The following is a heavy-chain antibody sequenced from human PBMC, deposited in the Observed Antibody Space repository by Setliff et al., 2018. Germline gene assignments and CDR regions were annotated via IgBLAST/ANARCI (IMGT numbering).Heavy chain of an antibody. CDR3: VREGVDSRSSTDYRYYMDV. CDR2: TIPMFGTT. D-gene: IGHD3-22*01. J-gene: IGHJ6*03. CDR1: GGTFSSYG. V-gene: IGHV1-69*05. Sequence: GASVKVSCKAFGGTFSSYGISWVRQAPGQGLEWMGGTIPMFGTTDYARKFQGRVTIITDESTSTAYMQLSSLGSEDTAVYYCVREGVDSRSSTDYRYYMDVWGKGTTVTVSS.